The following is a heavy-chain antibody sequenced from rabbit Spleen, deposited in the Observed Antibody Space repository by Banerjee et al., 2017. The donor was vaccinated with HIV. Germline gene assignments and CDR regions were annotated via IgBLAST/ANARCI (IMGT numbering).Heavy chain of an antibody. Sequence: QEQLVESGGGLVRPEGSLKLSCTASGFSFSNKAVMCWVRQAPGKGLQWIACINAVTGKAVYATWAKGRFTFSKTSSTTMTLQVTSLTAADTATYFCARGFYTYDDYVNFYGYYFNLWGPGTLVTVS. D-gene: IGHD2-1*01. V-gene: IGHV1S45*01. CDR2: INAVTGKA. CDR1: GFSFSNKAV. J-gene: IGHJ4*01. CDR3: ARGFYTYDDYVNFYGYYFNL.